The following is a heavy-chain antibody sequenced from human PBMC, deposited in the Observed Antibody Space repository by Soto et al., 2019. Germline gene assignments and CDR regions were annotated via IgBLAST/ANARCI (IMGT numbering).Heavy chain of an antibody. V-gene: IGHV1-46*01. D-gene: IGHD2-21*01. CDR2: INPSGGST. CDR1: GYTFTSYY. CDR3: AKEGSQFPYFDY. Sequence: GASVKVSCKASGYTFTSYYMHWVRQAPGQGLEWMGIINPSGGSTSYAQKFQGRVTMTRDTSTSTVYMELSSLRSEDTAVYYCAKEGSQFPYFDYWGQGTLVTVSS. J-gene: IGHJ4*02.